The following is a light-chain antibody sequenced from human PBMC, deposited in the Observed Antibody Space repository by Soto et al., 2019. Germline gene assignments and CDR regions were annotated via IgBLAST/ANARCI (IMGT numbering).Light chain of an antibody. CDR2: SAS. Sequence: EIVLTQSPATLSVSPGERSTLSCRASQSVSSSYFSWYQQKPGQAPRLLIYSASNRATGIPDRFSCSGSGTDFTLTISRLEPEDFAVYYFRQCGNSPWTFGQGTKVDIK. CDR3: RQCGNSPWT. J-gene: IGKJ1*01. CDR1: QSVSSSY. V-gene: IGKV3-20*01.